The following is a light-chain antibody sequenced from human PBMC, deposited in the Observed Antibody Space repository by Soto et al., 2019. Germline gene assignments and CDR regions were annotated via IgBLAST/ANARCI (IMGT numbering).Light chain of an antibody. CDR3: QQYDSYCT. CDR1: QTIDSW. CDR2: KAS. Sequence: IQMTQSPSTLSASVGDRVTITCRASQTIDSWLAWYQQRPGKPPNLLIYKASTLASGVPSRFSGSGSGTEFTLTISSLQPDDSATYYCQQYDSYCTFGGGTKVDIK. V-gene: IGKV1-5*03. J-gene: IGKJ4*01.